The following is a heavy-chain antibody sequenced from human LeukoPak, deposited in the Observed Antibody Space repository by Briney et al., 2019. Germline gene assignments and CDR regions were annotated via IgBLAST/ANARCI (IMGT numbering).Heavy chain of an antibody. Sequence: GGSLRLSCAASGFTFSSYSMNWVRQAPGKGLEWVSYISSSSSTIYYADSVKGRFTISRDNAKNSLYLQMNSLRAEDTAVYYCARAPRYCSGGSCEYYYYYYGMDVWGQGTTVTVSS. V-gene: IGHV3-48*04. J-gene: IGHJ6*02. CDR1: GFTFSSYS. CDR2: ISSSSSTI. CDR3: ARAPRYCSGGSCEYYYYYYGMDV. D-gene: IGHD2-15*01.